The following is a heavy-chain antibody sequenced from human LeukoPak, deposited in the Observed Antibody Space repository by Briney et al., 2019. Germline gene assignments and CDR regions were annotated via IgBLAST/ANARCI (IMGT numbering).Heavy chain of an antibody. D-gene: IGHD2/OR15-2a*01. CDR1: GFTFSSYA. V-gene: IGHV3-23*01. CDR2: ISGSGGST. CDR3: AKDPGSYLRIRR. Sequence: PGGSLRLSCAASGFTFSSYAMSWVRQAPGKGLEWVSAISGSGGSTYYADSVKGRFTISRDNSKNTLYLQMDSLRAEDTAVDYCAKDPGSYLRIRRRGQGTLVTVSS. J-gene: IGHJ4*02.